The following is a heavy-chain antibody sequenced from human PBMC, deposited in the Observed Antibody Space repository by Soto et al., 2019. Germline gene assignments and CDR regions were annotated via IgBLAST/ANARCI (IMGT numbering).Heavy chain of an antibody. J-gene: IGHJ6*02. Sequence: VKVSCKASGGTFSSYAISWVRQAPGQGLEWMGGVIPIFGTANYAQKFQGRVTITADESTSTAYMELSSLRSADTAVYYCPRVQLPGYYYYGMDVWGQGTTVTVS. CDR1: GGTFSSYA. CDR2: VIPIFGTA. D-gene: IGHD2-2*01. CDR3: PRVQLPGYYYYGMDV. V-gene: IGHV1-69*13.